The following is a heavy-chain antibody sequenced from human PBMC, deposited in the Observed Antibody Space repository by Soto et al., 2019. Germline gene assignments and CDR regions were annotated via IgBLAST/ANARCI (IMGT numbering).Heavy chain of an antibody. CDR1: GGTIIGHD. V-gene: IGHV4-59*11. D-gene: IGHD2-21*02. J-gene: IGHJ6*02. CDR2: MYKTGST. Sequence: SVTMSVTCTVAGGTIIGHDWSWIRQPTGKGLEWIGYMYKTGSTVYNPSFKSRVTISVDTSKNQFSLKLNSVTAADTAVYYCARDLWGYCGTDCYPLDVWGQGTTVTVSS. CDR3: ARDLWGYCGTDCYPLDV.